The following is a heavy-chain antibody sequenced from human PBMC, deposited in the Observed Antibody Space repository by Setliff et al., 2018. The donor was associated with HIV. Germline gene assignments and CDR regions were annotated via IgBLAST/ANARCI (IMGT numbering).Heavy chain of an antibody. CDR3: VRSGRGKQPFYYDF. Sequence: ASVKVSCKASGYTFTSYAIHWVRQAPGQSLEWMGWINAGYGNTKYSQKFQGRVTITRDASASTAYMELSSLRSADTARYYCVRSGRGKQPFYYDFWSQGTLVTVS. CDR2: INAGYGNT. CDR1: GYTFTSYA. J-gene: IGHJ4*02. D-gene: IGHD1-26*01. V-gene: IGHV1-3*01.